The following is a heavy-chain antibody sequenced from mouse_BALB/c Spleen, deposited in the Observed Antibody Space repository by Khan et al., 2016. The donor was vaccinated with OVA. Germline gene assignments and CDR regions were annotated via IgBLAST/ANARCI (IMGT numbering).Heavy chain of an antibody. V-gene: IGHV14-1*02. J-gene: IGHJ3*01. CDR3: VRLGYGNYWFAY. Sequence: VQLKESGAELVRPGALVKLSCKASGFNIKDYYMHWVKQRPEQGLEWIGWIDPENGDSIYDPKFQGQASITADTSSNTASLQLSSLTYEDTAVYYCVRLGYGNYWFAYWGQGTLVTVSA. CDR1: GFNIKDYY. CDR2: IDPENGDS. D-gene: IGHD2-10*02.